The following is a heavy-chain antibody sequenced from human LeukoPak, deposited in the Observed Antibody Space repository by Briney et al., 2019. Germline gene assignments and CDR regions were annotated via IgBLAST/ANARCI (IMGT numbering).Heavy chain of an antibody. CDR2: INHSGST. V-gene: IGHV4-39*07. J-gene: IGHJ6*03. Sequence: SETLSLTCTVSGGSISSSSYYWSWIRQPPGKGLEWIGEINHSGSTNYNPSLKSRVTISVDTSKNQFSLKLSSVTAADTAVYYCARERHLLDGLGSYYNVRRYYMDVWGKGTTVTVSS. CDR1: GGSISSSSYY. CDR3: ARERHLLDGLGSYYNVRRYYMDV. D-gene: IGHD3-10*01.